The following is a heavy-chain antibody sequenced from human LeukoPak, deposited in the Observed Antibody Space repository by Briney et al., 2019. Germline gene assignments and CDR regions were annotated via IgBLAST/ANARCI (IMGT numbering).Heavy chain of an antibody. CDR1: GGTFSSYA. D-gene: IGHD6-13*01. V-gene: IGHV1-46*01. CDR2: INPSGGST. J-gene: IGHJ4*02. CDR3: ARAITGYSSSRYGY. Sequence: ASVKVSCKASGGTFSSYAISWVRQAPGQGLEWMGIINPSGGSTSYAQKFQGRVTMTRDTSTSTVYMELSSLRSEDTAVYYCARAITGYSSSRYGYWGQGTLVTVSS.